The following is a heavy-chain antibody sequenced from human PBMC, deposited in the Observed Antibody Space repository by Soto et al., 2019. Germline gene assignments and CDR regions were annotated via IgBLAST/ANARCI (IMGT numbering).Heavy chain of an antibody. V-gene: IGHV3-23*01. D-gene: IGHD3-10*01. CDR1: GFTFSDYA. CDR2: ISATGGST. J-gene: IGHJ5*02. CDR3: AKRYYGSGSDP. Sequence: GGSLRLSCAASGFTFSDYAMNWIRQAPGKGLEWVSAISATGGSTYYAGSVKGRFTISRDNSKNTLYLQMNSLRVEDTAVYYCAKRYYGSGSDPWGQGTLVTVSS.